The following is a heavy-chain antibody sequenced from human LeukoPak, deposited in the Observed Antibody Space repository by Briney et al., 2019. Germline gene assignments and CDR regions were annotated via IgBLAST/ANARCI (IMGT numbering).Heavy chain of an antibody. Sequence: KPGESLKISCKGSGYRFSSYWIGWVRQMPGKGLEWMGIIHPGDSETRYSPSFQGQVTISADKSISTAYLQWSSLKASDTAMYYCVRALGYCISGSCYYYDYWGQGILVTVSS. CDR2: IHPGDSET. V-gene: IGHV5-51*01. J-gene: IGHJ4*02. CDR1: GYRFSSYW. CDR3: VRALGYCISGSCYYYDY. D-gene: IGHD2-15*01.